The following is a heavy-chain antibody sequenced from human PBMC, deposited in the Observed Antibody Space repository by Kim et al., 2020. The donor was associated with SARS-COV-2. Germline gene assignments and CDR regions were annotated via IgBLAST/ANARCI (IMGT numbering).Heavy chain of an antibody. CDR1: GGSFSGYY. D-gene: IGHD3-10*01. CDR2: INHSGST. J-gene: IGHJ6*02. V-gene: IGHV4-34*01. CDR3: ARARGLLWFGEVHPFYYYGMDV. Sequence: SETLSLTCAVYGGSFSGYYWSWIRQPPGKGLEWIGEINHSGSTNYNPSLKSRVTISVDTSKNQFSLKLSSVTAADTAVYYCARARGLLWFGEVHPFYYYGMDVWGQGTTVTVSS.